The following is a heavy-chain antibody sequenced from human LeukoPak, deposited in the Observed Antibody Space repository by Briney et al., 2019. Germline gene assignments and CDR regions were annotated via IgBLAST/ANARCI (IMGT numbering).Heavy chain of an antibody. CDR1: GFTVSSTY. CDR3: AGDRRTSGWYAS. Sequence: GGSLRLSCVLSGFTVSSTYISWFRQTPGKGLEWVPVIFTTGTTYYADSVKGRFTLSRDNFENTVHLQMSSLTAEDTAVYYCAGDRRTSGWYASWGQGTLVTVSS. D-gene: IGHD1-26*01. V-gene: IGHV3-53*01. J-gene: IGHJ5*01. CDR2: IFTTGTT.